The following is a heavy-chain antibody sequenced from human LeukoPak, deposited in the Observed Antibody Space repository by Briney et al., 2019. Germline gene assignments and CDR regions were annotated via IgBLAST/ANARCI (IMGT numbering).Heavy chain of an antibody. Sequence: PSETLSLTCTVSGDSISSYYWSWIRQPPGKGLEFIGYVYYSGSTNYNPSLKRRVTVSVHTSKNQFSLKLSSVTAADTAVYYCARVKDYGDYGYFDYWGQGALVTVSS. CDR3: ARVKDYGDYGYFDY. V-gene: IGHV4-59*01. CDR2: VYYSGST. CDR1: GDSISSYY. D-gene: IGHD4-17*01. J-gene: IGHJ4*02.